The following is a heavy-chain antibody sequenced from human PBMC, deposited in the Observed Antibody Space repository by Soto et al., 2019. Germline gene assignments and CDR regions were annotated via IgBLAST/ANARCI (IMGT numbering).Heavy chain of an antibody. J-gene: IGHJ5*02. CDR1: GGTFSSYA. CDR3: ARTRGYSGYDPSNWFDP. V-gene: IGHV1-69*12. CDR2: IIPIFGTA. Sequence: QVQLVQSGAEVKKPGSSVKVSCKASGGTFSSYAISWVRQAPGQGLEWMGGIIPIFGTANYAQKFQGRVTITADDTTSTAYMELSSRRSEDTAVYYCARTRGYSGYDPSNWFDPWGQGTLVTVAS. D-gene: IGHD5-12*01.